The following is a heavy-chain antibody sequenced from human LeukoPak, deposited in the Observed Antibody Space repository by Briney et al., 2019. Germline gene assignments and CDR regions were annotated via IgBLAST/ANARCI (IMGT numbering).Heavy chain of an antibody. D-gene: IGHD3-3*01. CDR2: MNPNSGNT. J-gene: IGHJ6*02. CDR3: ARVALPIYDFWTGYGMDV. Sequence: ASVKVYCKASGYTFTSYDINWVRQATGQGLEWMGWMNPNSGNTGYAQKFQGRVTMTRNTSISTAYMELSSLRSEDTAVYYCARVALPIYDFWTGYGMDVWDQGTTVTVSS. V-gene: IGHV1-8*01. CDR1: GYTFTSYD.